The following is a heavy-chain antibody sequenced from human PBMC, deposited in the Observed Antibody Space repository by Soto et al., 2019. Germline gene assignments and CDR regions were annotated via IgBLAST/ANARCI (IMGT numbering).Heavy chain of an antibody. D-gene: IGHD2-2*01. V-gene: IGHV1-69*02. CDR2: IIPILGIA. CDR3: ASGLVVVPAAMGYYYMDV. J-gene: IGHJ6*03. CDR1: GGTFSSYT. Sequence: QVRLVQSGAEVKKPGSSVKVSCKASGGTFSSYTISWVRQAPGQGLEWMGRIIPILGIANYAQKFQGRVTITADKSTSTAYMELSSLRSEDTAVYYCASGLVVVPAAMGYYYMDVWGKGTTVTVSS.